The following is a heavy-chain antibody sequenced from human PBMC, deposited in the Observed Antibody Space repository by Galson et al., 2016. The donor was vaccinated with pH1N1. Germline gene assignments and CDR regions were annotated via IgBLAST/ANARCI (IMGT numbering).Heavy chain of an antibody. CDR1: GFTFNNYW. CDR3: TAYNWGSPFDV. J-gene: IGHJ3*01. D-gene: IGHD7-27*01. CDR2: ISPDGTDT. Sequence: SLRLSCAASGFTFNNYWMYWVRQAPGKGLVWVSHISPDGTDTLNADSVRGRFTITRDNSKNTLFLQMNSLGAEDTAMYYCTAYNWGSPFDVWGQGAMVTVSS. V-gene: IGHV3-74*01.